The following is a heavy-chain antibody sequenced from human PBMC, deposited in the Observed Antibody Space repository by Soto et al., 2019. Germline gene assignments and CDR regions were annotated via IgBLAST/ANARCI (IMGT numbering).Heavy chain of an antibody. CDR2: IKGDGSST. CDR1: GFTFSSYW. CDR3: ARGKTNVYALDV. V-gene: IGHV3-74*01. Sequence: EVQLVESGGDLVQPGGSLRLSCAASGFTFSSYWMHWVRQAPGKELVWVSRIKGDGSSTNSADSLQGRFTISRDNAKSTLYLQLNSLRAEDTAVYYCARGKTNVYALDVWGQGTAVTVS. J-gene: IGHJ6*02.